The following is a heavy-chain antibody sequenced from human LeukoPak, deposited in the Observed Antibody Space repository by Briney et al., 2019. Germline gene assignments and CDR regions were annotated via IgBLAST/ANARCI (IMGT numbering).Heavy chain of an antibody. CDR2: IDKDGRST. CDR1: GFTLGAFV. V-gene: IGHV3-43*02. CDR3: ATWAFYHSLDV. Sequence: GGSLRPSCAAPGFTLGAFVMHLVRPAPGKGVEWVSLIDKDGRSTYYADSVKGRFTISQDNSKNSLYLQMNSLRTEDTALYYCATWAFYHSLDVWGQGTTVTVSS. D-gene: IGHD1-26*01. J-gene: IGHJ6*02.